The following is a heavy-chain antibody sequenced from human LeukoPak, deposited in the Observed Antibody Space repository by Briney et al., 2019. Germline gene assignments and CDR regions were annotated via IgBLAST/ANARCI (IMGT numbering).Heavy chain of an antibody. CDR1: GGSISSSDYY. CDR3: ARDRWDTSGYYSTFDY. CDR2: IDYSGST. Sequence: SQTLSLTCTVSGGSISSSDYYWSWIRQPPGKGLEWIGYIDYSGSTYYNPSLKSRVTISLDTSKNRFSLRLTSVTAADTAVYYCARDRWDTSGYYSTFDYWGRGTLVTVSS. J-gene: IGHJ4*02. V-gene: IGHV4-30-4*08. D-gene: IGHD3-22*01.